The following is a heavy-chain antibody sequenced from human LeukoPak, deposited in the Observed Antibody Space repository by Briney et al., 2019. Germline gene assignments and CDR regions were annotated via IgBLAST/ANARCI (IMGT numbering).Heavy chain of an antibody. J-gene: IGHJ5*02. CDR1: GGSISSPHHY. D-gene: IGHD6-13*01. Sequence: SETLSLTCTVSGGSISSPHHYWGWIRQPPGKGLEWIGSMYYSGGTYYNPSLKSRVTISVDTSKNQFSLKLTSVTAADTAVYYCASQARIAAVLNYFDPWGQGTQVTVSS. V-gene: IGHV4-39*07. CDR3: ASQARIAAVLNYFDP. CDR2: MYYSGGT.